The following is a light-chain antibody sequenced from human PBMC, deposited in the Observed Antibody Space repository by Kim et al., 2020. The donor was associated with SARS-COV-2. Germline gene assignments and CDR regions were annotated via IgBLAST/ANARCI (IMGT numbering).Light chain of an antibody. CDR3: QQCGPSHDPSIT. Sequence: EIVLTQSPGTLSLSPGERATLSCRASQNIGRTCLAWYQQKPGRAPRLLIYDAWDRPYDPKNRATDIPDRFSGSGSGTDFTLIISRLEPEDFAMYYCQQCGPSHDPSITFGQGTRLEIK. J-gene: IGKJ5*01. CDR2: DAWDRPYDPK. V-gene: IGKV3-20*01. CDR1: QNIGRTC.